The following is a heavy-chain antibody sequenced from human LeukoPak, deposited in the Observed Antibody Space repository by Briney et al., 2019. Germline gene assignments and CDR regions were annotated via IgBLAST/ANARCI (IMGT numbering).Heavy chain of an antibody. CDR3: AREGYDSSGYGY. D-gene: IGHD3-22*01. V-gene: IGHV1-2*02. CDR2: INPNSGGT. Sequence: ASVKVSCKASGYTFAGYYMHWVRQAPGQGLEWMGWINPNSGGTNYAQKFQGRVTMTRDTSISTAYMELSRLRSDDTAVYYCAREGYDSSGYGYWGQGTLVTVSS. CDR1: GYTFAGYY. J-gene: IGHJ4*02.